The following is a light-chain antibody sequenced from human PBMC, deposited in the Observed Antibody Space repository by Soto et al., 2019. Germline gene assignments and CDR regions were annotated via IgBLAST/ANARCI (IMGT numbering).Light chain of an antibody. V-gene: IGLV3-21*04. CDR3: QVWGSNADPYVV. J-gene: IGLJ2*01. CDR1: NIGGKS. Sequence: VLTQPPSVSVAPGETATITCGGDNIGGKSVHWYQRKPGQAPLLIIYNDGDRPSGIPERFSGSNSGNTATLTVSRVEAGDEADYYCQVWGSNADPYVVFGGGTKLTVL. CDR2: NDG.